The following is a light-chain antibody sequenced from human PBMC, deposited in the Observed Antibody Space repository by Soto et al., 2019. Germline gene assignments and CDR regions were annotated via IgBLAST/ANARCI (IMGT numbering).Light chain of an antibody. CDR3: AAWDGSLNAYV. CDR2: TDN. J-gene: IGLJ1*01. CDR1: SSNIGSNA. Sequence: QSVLTQPPSASATPGQRVTISCSGSSSNIGSNAVNWYQQFPGTAPKLLIYTDNQRPSGVPDRFSGSKSGTSASLAISGLQSEDEADYFCAAWDGSLNAYVFGTGTKLTVL. V-gene: IGLV1-44*01.